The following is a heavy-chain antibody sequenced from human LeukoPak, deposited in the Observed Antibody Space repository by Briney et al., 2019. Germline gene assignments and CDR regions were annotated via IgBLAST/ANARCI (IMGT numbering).Heavy chain of an antibody. D-gene: IGHD3/OR15-3a*01. CDR2: IYYSGST. CDR1: GGSISSGGYY. J-gene: IGHJ4*02. V-gene: IGHV4-31*03. CDR3: ARDKGLAFDY. Sequence: SETLSLTCTVSGGSISSGGYYWSWIRQHPGKGLEWIGYIYYSGSTYYNPSLKSRVTISVDTSKSQFSLKLSSVTAADTAVYYCARDKGLAFDYWGQGTLVTVSS.